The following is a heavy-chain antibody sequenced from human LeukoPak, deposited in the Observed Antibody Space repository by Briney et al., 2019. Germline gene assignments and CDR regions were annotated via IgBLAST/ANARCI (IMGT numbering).Heavy chain of an antibody. Sequence: KPGGSLRLSCAASGFTFSSYSMNWVRQAPGKGLEWVSSISSRSSYIYYADSVKGRFTISRDNAKNSLYLQMNSLRAEDTAVYYCAREGSGYYYGMDVWGQGTTVTVSS. CDR2: ISSRSSYI. CDR3: AREGSGYYYGMDV. V-gene: IGHV3-21*01. D-gene: IGHD3-10*01. CDR1: GFTFSSYS. J-gene: IGHJ6*02.